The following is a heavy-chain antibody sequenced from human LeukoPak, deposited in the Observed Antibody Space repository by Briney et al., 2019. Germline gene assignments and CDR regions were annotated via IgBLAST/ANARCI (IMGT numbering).Heavy chain of an antibody. CDR3: ARDPQRGYNWNDRDWFDP. CDR2: IKQDGSKM. J-gene: IGHJ5*02. Sequence: GGSLRLSCAASGFSFRSYWMDWVRQAPGKGLEWVANIKQDGSKMYYVDSVKGRFTISRDNTKNSLFLHMSSLRAEDTAVYFCARDPQRGYNWNDRDWFDPWGQGTLVTVSS. CDR1: GFSFRSYW. V-gene: IGHV3-7*01. D-gene: IGHD1-1*01.